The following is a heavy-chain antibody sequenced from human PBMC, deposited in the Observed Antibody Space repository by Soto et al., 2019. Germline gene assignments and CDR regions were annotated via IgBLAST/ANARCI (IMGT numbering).Heavy chain of an antibody. V-gene: IGHV4-31*03. CDR2: IYYSAST. Sequence: QVQLQESGPGLVKPSQTLSLTCTVSGGSISSGGYYWSWIRQHPGKGLEWIGYIYYSASTYYNPSLKSRVTISVDTSKNQFSLKLSSVTAADTAVYYCARQGLERHYGGNGGAFDIWGQGTMVTVSS. D-gene: IGHD4-17*01. CDR1: GGSISSGGYY. J-gene: IGHJ3*02. CDR3: ARQGLERHYGGNGGAFDI.